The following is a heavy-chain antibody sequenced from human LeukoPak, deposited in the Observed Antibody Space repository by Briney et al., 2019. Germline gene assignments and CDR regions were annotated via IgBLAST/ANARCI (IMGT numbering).Heavy chain of an antibody. D-gene: IGHD2-21*02. CDR2: IYLGGPDS. J-gene: IGHJ4*02. V-gene: IGHV5-51*01. CDR1: GYSINSYW. Sequence: GESLKISCKASGYSINSYWIGWVRQVPGKGLEWMGNIYLGGPDSRYRPSFQGQVTISADKSISTAYLQWNSLKASDTAIYYCARYDYYFDYWGQGTLVTVSS. CDR3: ARYDYYFDY.